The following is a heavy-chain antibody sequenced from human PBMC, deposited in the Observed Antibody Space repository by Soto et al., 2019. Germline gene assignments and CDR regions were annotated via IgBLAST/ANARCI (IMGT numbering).Heavy chain of an antibody. CDR2: VWNDGTNP. D-gene: IGHD5-12*01. J-gene: IGHJ5*01. CDR1: GFPFRRYG. V-gene: IGHV3-33*01. CDR3: ARDKVASTNHCWFDF. Sequence: LRLSCAASGFPFRRYGLHWVRLTPVKAMQWVALVWNDGTNPYYEDSVQGRVTISRDKSKNTHYPQKTRLSAEDTAVYYCARDKVASTNHCWFDFSGQRTLVTVSS.